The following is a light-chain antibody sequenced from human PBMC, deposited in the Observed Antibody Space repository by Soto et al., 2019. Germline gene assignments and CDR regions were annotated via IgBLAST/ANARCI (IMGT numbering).Light chain of an antibody. CDR1: SSDVGLYDY. CDR3: SSYKSDSSYG. CDR2: AVG. Sequence: QSALTQPASVSGSPGQSITISCTGTSSDVGLYDYVSWYQQHPGKAPQLMIYAVGNRPSGVSNRFSASKSGNTASLFISGLQAEEEADYYCSSYKSDSSYGFGSGTKVTV. V-gene: IGLV2-14*01. J-gene: IGLJ1*01.